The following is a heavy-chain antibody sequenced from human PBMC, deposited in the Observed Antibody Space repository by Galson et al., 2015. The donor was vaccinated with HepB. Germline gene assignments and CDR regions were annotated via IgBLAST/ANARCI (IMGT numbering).Heavy chain of an antibody. J-gene: IGHJ4*02. D-gene: IGHD1-26*01. V-gene: IGHV3-48*04. Sequence: SLRLSCAASGFTFSSYSMNWVRQAPGKGLEWVSYISSSSSTIYYADSVKGRFTISRDNAKNSLYLQMNSLRAEDTAVYYCAKGDSPLLDPFDYWGQGTLVTVSS. CDR2: ISSSSSTI. CDR1: GFTFSSYS. CDR3: AKGDSPLLDPFDY.